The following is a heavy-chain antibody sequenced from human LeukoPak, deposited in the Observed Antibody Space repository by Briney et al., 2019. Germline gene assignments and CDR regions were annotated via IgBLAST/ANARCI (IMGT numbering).Heavy chain of an antibody. V-gene: IGHV4-61*02. CDR3: ARDLAFDP. J-gene: IGHJ5*02. CDR2: IYTSGST. CDR1: GGSISSGSYY. Sequence: SQTLSLPCTVSGGSISSGSYYWSWIRQPAGKGLEWIGRIYTSGSTNYNPSLKSRVTISVDTSKNQFSLKLSSVTAADTAVYYCARDLAFDPWGQGTLVTVSS. D-gene: IGHD5-12*01.